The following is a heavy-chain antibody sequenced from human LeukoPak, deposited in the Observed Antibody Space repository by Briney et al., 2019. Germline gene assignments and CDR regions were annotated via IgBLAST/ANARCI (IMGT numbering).Heavy chain of an antibody. D-gene: IGHD3-22*01. CDR2: LSSSSRYI. CDR1: GFTFSDYS. V-gene: IGHV3-21*01. J-gene: IGHJ4*02. CDR3: ARDSGYHREDFDY. Sequence: PGGSLRLSCAASGFTFSDYSMNWVRQAPGKGLEWVSSLSSSSRYIYYADSVKGRFTISRDNTKNSLYLQMNSLRVEDTAVYYCARDSGYHREDFDYWGQGTLVTVSS.